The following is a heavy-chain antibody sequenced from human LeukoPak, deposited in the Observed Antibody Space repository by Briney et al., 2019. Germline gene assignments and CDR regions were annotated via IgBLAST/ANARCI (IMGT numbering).Heavy chain of an antibody. J-gene: IGHJ4*02. D-gene: IGHD4-17*01. CDR1: GYTFTSYD. V-gene: IGHV1-8*01. Sequence: GASVKVSCKASGYTFTSYDINWVRQATGQGLEWMGWMNPNSGNTGYAQKFQGRVTMTRNTSISTAHMELSSLRSEDTAVYYCARVGGDTVTNRYWGQGTLVTVSS. CDR2: MNPNSGNT. CDR3: ARVGGDTVTNRY.